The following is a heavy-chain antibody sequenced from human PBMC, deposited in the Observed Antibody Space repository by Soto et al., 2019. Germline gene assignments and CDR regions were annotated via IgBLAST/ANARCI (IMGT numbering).Heavy chain of an antibody. CDR1: GYGLISSG. CDR2: IVVASGQT. V-gene: IGHV1-58*02. CDR3: SADRPDIGVGWWV. Sequence: SVKVTCRASGYGLISSGSQWVRQAHGQRLEWIGWIVVASGQTNYAQNFRGRVAITRDTSTATAYIELTGLTSEDTAVYFCSADRPDIGVGWWVWGQGTTVTVSS. D-gene: IGHD2-15*01. J-gene: IGHJ6*02.